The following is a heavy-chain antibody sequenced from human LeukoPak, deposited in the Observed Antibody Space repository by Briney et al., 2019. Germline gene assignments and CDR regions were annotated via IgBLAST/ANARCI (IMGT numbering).Heavy chain of an antibody. D-gene: IGHD6-19*01. V-gene: IGHV3-23*01. CDR3: VKDDNSGWFPPLDF. J-gene: IGHJ4*02. CDR1: AFTFGSNW. Sequence: GGSLRLSCVISAFTFGSNWMSWVRQAPGKGLEWVSGINRSGDSTSYADSVKGRFTISRDNSKNTLYLQMNSLRAEDTAVYYCVKDDNSGWFPPLDFWGQGTLVTVSS. CDR2: INRSGDST.